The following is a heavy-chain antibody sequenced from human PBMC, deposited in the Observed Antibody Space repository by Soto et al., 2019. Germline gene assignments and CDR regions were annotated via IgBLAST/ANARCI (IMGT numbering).Heavy chain of an antibody. CDR3: AREGSYYDSSGYYCARAITGTLNPRHFDY. CDR1: GYTFTSYG. V-gene: IGHV1-18*01. Sequence: ASVKVSCKASGYTFTSYGISWVRQAPGQGLEWMGWISAYNGNTNYAQKLQGRVTMTTDTSTSTAYMELRSLRSDDTAVYYCAREGSYYDSSGYYCARAITGTLNPRHFDYWAQGTLVTVSS. D-gene: IGHD3-22*01. CDR2: ISAYNGNT. J-gene: IGHJ4*02.